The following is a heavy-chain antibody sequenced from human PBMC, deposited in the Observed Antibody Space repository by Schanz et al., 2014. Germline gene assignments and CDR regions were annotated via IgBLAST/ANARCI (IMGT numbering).Heavy chain of an antibody. Sequence: EVQLVQSGGGLVKPGGSLRLSCAASGFGFSSYSMNWVRQAPGKGLEWVSAISGGGGTTYYTDSVKGRFTISRDNFKGALYLQMSSLRAEDTAVYYCAKSLESCPGGRCSRGYFDYWGQGTLVTVSS. J-gene: IGHJ4*02. CDR2: ISGGGGTT. CDR3: AKSLESCPGGRCSRGYFDY. CDR1: GFGFSSYS. D-gene: IGHD2-8*02. V-gene: IGHV3-23*04.